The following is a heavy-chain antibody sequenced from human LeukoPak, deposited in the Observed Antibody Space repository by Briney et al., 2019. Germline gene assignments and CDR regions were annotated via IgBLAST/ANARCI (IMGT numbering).Heavy chain of an antibody. Sequence: SETLSLTCTVSGGSISSGSYYWSWIRQPAGKGLEWIGRIYTSGSTNYNPSLKSRVTISVDTSKNQFSLKLSSVTAADTAVYYCARDALWFGESLRNYYYYYMDVWGKGTTVTISS. D-gene: IGHD3-10*01. V-gene: IGHV4-61*02. CDR3: ARDALWFGESLRNYYYYYMDV. CDR1: GGSISSGSYY. J-gene: IGHJ6*03. CDR2: IYTSGST.